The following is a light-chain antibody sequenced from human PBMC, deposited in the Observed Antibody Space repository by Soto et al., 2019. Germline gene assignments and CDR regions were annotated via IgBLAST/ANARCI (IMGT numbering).Light chain of an antibody. V-gene: IGKV3-20*01. CDR1: QSVSSSS. Sequence: EIVLTQSPGTLSLSPGERATLSCRASQSVSSSSLAWYQQKPGQAPRLLIYGASSRATGIPDRFSGSGSETEFTLTISRLEPEDFAVYYCQQYGSSRNTFGQGIKLDIK. CDR3: QQYGSSRNT. J-gene: IGKJ2*01. CDR2: GAS.